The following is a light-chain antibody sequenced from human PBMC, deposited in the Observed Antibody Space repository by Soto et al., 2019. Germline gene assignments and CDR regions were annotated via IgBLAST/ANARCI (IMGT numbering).Light chain of an antibody. CDR2: DVS. J-gene: IGLJ3*02. CDR1: SSDVGGYNF. Sequence: QSALTQPRSVSGSPGQSVTISCTGTSSDVGGYNFVSWYQQHPGKAPKLMIYDVSKRPSGVPDRFSGSKSGNTASLTISGLLAEDEADYYCCSYAGYYTWVFGGGTKVTVL. CDR3: CSYAGYYTWV. V-gene: IGLV2-11*01.